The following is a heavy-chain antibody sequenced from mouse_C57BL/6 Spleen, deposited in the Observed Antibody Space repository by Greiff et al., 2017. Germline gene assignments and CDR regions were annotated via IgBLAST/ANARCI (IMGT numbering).Heavy chain of an antibody. CDR2: INPGSGGT. V-gene: IGHV1-54*01. D-gene: IGHD1-1*01. CDR3: ASLYGSSAAWFAD. J-gene: IGHJ3*01. Sequence: QVQLQQSGAELVRPGTSVKVSCKASGYAFTNYLIEWVKQRPGQGLEWIGVINPGSGGTNYNEKFKGKATLTADKSSSTAYMQLSSLTSEDSAVYFCASLYGSSAAWFADWGQGTLVTVSA. CDR1: GYAFTNYL.